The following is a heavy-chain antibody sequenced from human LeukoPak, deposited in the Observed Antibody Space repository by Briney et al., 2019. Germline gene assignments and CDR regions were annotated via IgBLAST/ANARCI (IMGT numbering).Heavy chain of an antibody. D-gene: IGHD3-3*01. CDR2: IYSGDST. V-gene: IGHV3-66*02. CDR1: GFGSTY. J-gene: IGHJ4*02. Sequence: GGSLRLSCVASGFGSTYMSWVRQAPGKGLEWVSVIYSGDSTYYADSVKGRFTISRDISKNTVYLQMNSLRPEDTAVYHCARDLWDATGYWGQGTLVTVAS. CDR3: ARDLWDATGY.